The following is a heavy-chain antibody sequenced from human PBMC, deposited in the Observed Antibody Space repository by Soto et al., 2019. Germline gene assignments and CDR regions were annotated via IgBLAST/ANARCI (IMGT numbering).Heavy chain of an antibody. CDR3: ARLVGGYDSYFDH. V-gene: IGHV5-51*01. CDR1: GYDFTRTW. D-gene: IGHD5-12*01. J-gene: IGHJ4*02. CDR2: IYPGDSET. Sequence: PGESLKISCKGSGYDFTRTWIGWVRQLPGKGLDWMGIIYPGDSETRYSPSFQGQVTISADKSINTAYLQWSSLKTSDTAMYYCARLVGGYDSYFDHWGQGTRVTVSS.